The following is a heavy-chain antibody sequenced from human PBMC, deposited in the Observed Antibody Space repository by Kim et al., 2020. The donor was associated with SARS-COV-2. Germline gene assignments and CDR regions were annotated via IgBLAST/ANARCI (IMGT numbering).Heavy chain of an antibody. CDR3: ARGPPYYYDSSGYYKPDVYYGMDV. CDR2: ISAYNGNT. D-gene: IGHD3-22*01. J-gene: IGHJ6*02. CDR1: GYTFTTYG. V-gene: IGHV1-18*01. Sequence: ASVKVSCKASGYTFTTYGISWVRQAPGQGLEWMGWISAYNGNTNYAQKLQGRVTMTTDTSTSTAYMEPRSLRSDDTAVYYCARGPPYYYDSSGYYKPDVYYGMDVWGQGTTVTVSS.